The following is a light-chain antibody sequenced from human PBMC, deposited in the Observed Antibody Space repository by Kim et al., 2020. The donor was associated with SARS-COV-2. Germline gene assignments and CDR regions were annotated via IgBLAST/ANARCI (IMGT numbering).Light chain of an antibody. Sequence: SVPPGQTACITCSGDKLGDKYACWYQQKPGQSPVLVIYQDSKRPSGIPERFSGSNSGNTATLTISGTQAMDEADYYCQAWDSTTAVFGGGTQLTVL. CDR2: QDS. CDR3: QAWDSTTAV. J-gene: IGLJ3*02. V-gene: IGLV3-1*01. CDR1: KLGDKY.